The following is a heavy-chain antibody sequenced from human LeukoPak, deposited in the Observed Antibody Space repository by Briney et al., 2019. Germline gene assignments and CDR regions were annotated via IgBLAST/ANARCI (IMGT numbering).Heavy chain of an antibody. V-gene: IGHV3-64*01. D-gene: IGHD6-13*01. CDR1: GFTFSSYA. CDR3: AKVRKGSSWLFGY. Sequence: GGSLRLSCAASGFTFSSYAMHWVRQAPGKGLEYVSAISSNGGSTYYANSVKGRFTISRDNSKNTLYLQMGSLRAEDTAVYYCAKVRKGSSWLFGYWGQGTLVTVSS. CDR2: ISSNGGST. J-gene: IGHJ4*02.